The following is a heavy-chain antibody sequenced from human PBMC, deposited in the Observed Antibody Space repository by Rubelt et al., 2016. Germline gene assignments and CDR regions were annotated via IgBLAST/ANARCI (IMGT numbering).Heavy chain of an antibody. CDR1: GYTFTSYA. D-gene: IGHD2-2*02. CDR3: AGGWGTSCYI. J-gene: IGHJ4*02. Sequence: QVQLVQSGSELKKPGASVKVSCKASGYTFTSYAMNWVRQAPGQGLEWVGWMNPNSGSTGNAQKLQGRCTMTRNTSISTAYMELSSLRSDDTAVYYCAGGWGTSCYIWGQGTLVTVS. V-gene: IGHV1-8*02. CDR2: MNPNSGST.